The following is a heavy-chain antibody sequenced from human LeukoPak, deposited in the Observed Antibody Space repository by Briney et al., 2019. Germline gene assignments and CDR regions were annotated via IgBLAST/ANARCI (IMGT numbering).Heavy chain of an antibody. J-gene: IGHJ3*02. CDR1: GFTFSSYA. Sequence: GGSLRLSCAASGFTFSSYAMSWVRQAPGKGLEWVSAISGSGGSTHYADSVKGRFTISRDNSKNMLFLQMNSLRAEDAALYYCAKDFYDSSARGVFAFDIWGQGTMVTVSS. D-gene: IGHD3-22*01. CDR3: AKDFYDSSARGVFAFDI. CDR2: ISGSGGST. V-gene: IGHV3-23*01.